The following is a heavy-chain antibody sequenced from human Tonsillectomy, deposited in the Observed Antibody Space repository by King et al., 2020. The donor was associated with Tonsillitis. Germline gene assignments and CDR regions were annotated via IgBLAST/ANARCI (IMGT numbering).Heavy chain of an antibody. Sequence: VQLVESGGGLVKAGGSLRLSCAASGFTFSDYYMTWIRQAPGKGLACVAYIGSSGRTVYSADFVKGRFTISRDNAKNSLFLQMNSLRAEDTAVYFCARGGFCSSSSCYRGDHFDYRGQGNLVTVSS. D-gene: IGHD2-2*02. V-gene: IGHV3-11*01. CDR2: IGSSGRTV. CDR3: ARGGFCSSSSCYRGDHFDY. J-gene: IGHJ4*02. CDR1: GFTFSDYY.